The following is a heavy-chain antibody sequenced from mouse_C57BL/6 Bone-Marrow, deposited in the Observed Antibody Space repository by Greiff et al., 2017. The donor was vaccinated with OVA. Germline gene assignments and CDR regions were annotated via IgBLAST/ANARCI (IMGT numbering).Heavy chain of an antibody. CDR1: GYTFTDYY. CDR2: INPYNGGT. J-gene: IGHJ1*03. CDR3: ARGSTGYWYFDV. Sequence: VQLKQSGPVLVKPGASVKMSCKASGYTFTDYYMNWVKQSHGKSLEWIGVINPYNGGTSYNQKFKGKATLTVDKSSSTAYMELNSLTSEDSAVYYCARGSTGYWYFDVWGTGTTVTVSS. D-gene: IGHD4-1*02. V-gene: IGHV1-19*01.